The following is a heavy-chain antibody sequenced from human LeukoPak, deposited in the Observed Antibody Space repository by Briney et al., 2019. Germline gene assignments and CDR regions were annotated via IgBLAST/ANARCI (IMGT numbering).Heavy chain of an antibody. CDR3: ARDYSGSYLADAFDI. D-gene: IGHD1-26*01. CDR2: ISSSGSTI. CDR1: GFTFSDYY. J-gene: IGHJ3*02. Sequence: PGGSLRPSCAASGFTFSDYYMSWIRQAPGKGLEWVSYISSSGSTIHYADSVKGRFTISRDNAKKSLYLQMNSLRAEDTAVYYCARDYSGSYLADAFDIWGQGTMVTVSS. V-gene: IGHV3-11*01.